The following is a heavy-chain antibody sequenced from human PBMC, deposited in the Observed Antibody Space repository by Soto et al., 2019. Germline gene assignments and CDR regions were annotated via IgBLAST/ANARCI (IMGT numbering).Heavy chain of an antibody. Sequence: EVQLLESGGGLVQPGGSLRLSCAASGFTFSSYAMSWVRQAPGKGLEWVSAISGSRGTTYYADSVKGRFTISRDNSKNTLYLQMNTLRAEDTAVYYCAMFQQLVQFDYWGQGTLVTVSS. CDR3: AMFQQLVQFDY. CDR2: ISGSRGTT. J-gene: IGHJ4*02. CDR1: GFTFSSYA. V-gene: IGHV3-23*01. D-gene: IGHD6-13*01.